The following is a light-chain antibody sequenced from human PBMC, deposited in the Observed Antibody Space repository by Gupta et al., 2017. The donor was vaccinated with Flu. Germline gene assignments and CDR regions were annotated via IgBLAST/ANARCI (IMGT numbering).Light chain of an antibody. CDR2: DAS. V-gene: IGKV3-20*01. CDR1: QSVNNNY. Sequence: EIVLPPSPGTLPLSPGESATLSCRASQSVNNNYLAWDQQQPGQAPRLLSYDASRRAAGVPDRVVGSGSGTDFTLTISRLEPEDFAVYYCLRYGGSPLGTFGQGTKMEVK. J-gene: IGKJ1*01. CDR3: LRYGGSPLGT.